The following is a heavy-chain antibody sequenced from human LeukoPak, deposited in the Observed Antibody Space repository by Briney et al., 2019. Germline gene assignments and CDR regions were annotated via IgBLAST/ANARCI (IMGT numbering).Heavy chain of an antibody. CDR2: ISYDGSNN. V-gene: IGHV3-30*03. Sequence: PGGSLSLSCVASEFTFSSYGMHWVRQAPGKGLEWVASISYDGSNNYYADSVKGRFTISRDNSKNTLYLQMSNLRAEDTAVYFCARGGGLDVWGQGATVTVSS. CDR1: EFTFSSYG. D-gene: IGHD3-16*01. J-gene: IGHJ6*02. CDR3: ARGGGLDV.